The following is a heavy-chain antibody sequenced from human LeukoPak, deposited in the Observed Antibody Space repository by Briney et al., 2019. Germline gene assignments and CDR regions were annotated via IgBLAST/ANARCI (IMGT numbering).Heavy chain of an antibody. Sequence: PSETLSLTCTVSGGSISSGGYYWSWIRQPPGKGLEWIGYIYYSGSTSYNPSLKSRVTISVDTSKNQFSLKLSSVTAADTAVYYCARGYGSGSRLDNWGQGTLVTVSS. J-gene: IGHJ4*02. V-gene: IGHV4-61*08. D-gene: IGHD3-10*01. CDR3: ARGYGSGSRLDN. CDR1: GGSISSGGYY. CDR2: IYYSGST.